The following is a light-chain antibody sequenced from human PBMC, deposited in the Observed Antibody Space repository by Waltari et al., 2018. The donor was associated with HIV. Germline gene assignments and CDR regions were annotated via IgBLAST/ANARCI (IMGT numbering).Light chain of an antibody. Sequence: SSELTQDPAVSVALGQTVRITCQGDSLRSYYASWYQQKPGQAPVLFIYGKNNQPSGIPDRFSGSSSGNTASLTITGAQAEDEADYYCNSRDSSGNHLVFGGGTKLTVL. J-gene: IGLJ2*01. CDR2: GKN. CDR3: NSRDSSGNHLV. V-gene: IGLV3-19*01. CDR1: SLRSYY.